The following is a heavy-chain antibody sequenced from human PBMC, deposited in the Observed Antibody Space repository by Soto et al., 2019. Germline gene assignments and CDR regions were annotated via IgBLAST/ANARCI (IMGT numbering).Heavy chain of an antibody. Sequence: ASVKVSCKASGYTFTNNDVSWVRQATGQGLGWMGWMNPGSGDTGYAQKFQGRVTMTRDISIATAYMELNSLTSEDTAIYYCARMASFGSLNWFDPWGQGTLVTVSS. V-gene: IGHV1-8*02. D-gene: IGHD5-18*01. J-gene: IGHJ5*02. CDR3: ARMASFGSLNWFDP. CDR2: MNPGSGDT. CDR1: GYTFTNND.